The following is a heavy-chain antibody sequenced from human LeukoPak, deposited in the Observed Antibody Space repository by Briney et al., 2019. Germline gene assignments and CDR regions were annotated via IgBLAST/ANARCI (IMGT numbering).Heavy chain of an antibody. CDR3: ARGVGGYCSSSSCYYDYGMDV. Sequence: ASVKVSCKASGYTFTSYDINWVRQATGQGLEWMGWMNPNSGNTGYAQKFQGRVTMTRNTPISTAYMKLSSLRSEDTAVYFCARGVGGYCSSSSCYYDYGMDVWGQGTTVTVSS. J-gene: IGHJ6*02. V-gene: IGHV1-8*01. CDR1: GYTFTSYD. CDR2: MNPNSGNT. D-gene: IGHD2-2*01.